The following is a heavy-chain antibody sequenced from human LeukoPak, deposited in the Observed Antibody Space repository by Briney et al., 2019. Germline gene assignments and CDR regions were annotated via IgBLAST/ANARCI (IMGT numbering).Heavy chain of an antibody. CDR1: GSTFSSYA. D-gene: IGHD3/OR15-3a*01. CDR3: ARDLLGDWLLSS. CDR2: ISYDGSNK. V-gene: IGHV3-30*04. J-gene: IGHJ4*02. Sequence: GGSLRLSCAASGSTFSSYAMHWVRQAPGKGLEWVAVISYDGSNKYYADSVKGRFTISRDNSKNTLYLQMNSLRAEDTAVYYCARDLLGDWLLSSWGQGTLVTVSS.